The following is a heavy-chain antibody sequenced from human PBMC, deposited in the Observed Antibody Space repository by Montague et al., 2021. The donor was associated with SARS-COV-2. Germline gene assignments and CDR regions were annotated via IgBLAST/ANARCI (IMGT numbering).Heavy chain of an antibody. CDR3: ASPGGYCSGGSCCYVS. CDR2: IYYSGSS. V-gene: IGHV4-59*01. CDR1: GGSISSYY. Sequence: SETLSLTCTVSGGSISSYYWSWIRQPPGKGLEWIGDIYYSGSSNYNPSLKSRVTISIDTSKNQFSLNLNSVTAADAAVYYCASPGGYCSGGSCCYVSWGQGTLVTVSS. D-gene: IGHD2-15*01. J-gene: IGHJ5*02.